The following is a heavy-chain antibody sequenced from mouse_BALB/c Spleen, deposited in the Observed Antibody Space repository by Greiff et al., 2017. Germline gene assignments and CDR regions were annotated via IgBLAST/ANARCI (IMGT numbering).Heavy chain of an antibody. D-gene: IGHD2-14*01. V-gene: IGHV5-6-5*01. Sequence: EVKLVESGGGLVKPGGSLKLSCAASGFTFSSYAMSWVRQTPEKRLEWVASISSGGSTYYPDSVKGRFTISRDNARNILYLQMSSLKSEDTAMYYCASAYYRYDYAMDYWGQGTSVTVSS. CDR2: ISSGGST. CDR1: GFTFSSYA. CDR3: ASAYYRYDYAMDY. J-gene: IGHJ4*01.